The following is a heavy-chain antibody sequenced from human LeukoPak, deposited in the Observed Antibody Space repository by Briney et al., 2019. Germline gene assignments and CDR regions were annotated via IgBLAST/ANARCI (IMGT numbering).Heavy chain of an antibody. J-gene: IGHJ3*02. CDR3: AKEGLGTRRGAFDI. Sequence: ASVKVSCKASGYTFTSYAMNWVRQAPGQGLEWTGWINTNTGNPTYAQGFTGRFVFSLDTSVSTAYLQITSLKAEDTAVYYCAKEGLGTRRGAFDIWGQGTMVTVSS. V-gene: IGHV7-4-1*02. CDR1: GYTFTSYA. CDR2: INTNTGNP. D-gene: IGHD3-10*01.